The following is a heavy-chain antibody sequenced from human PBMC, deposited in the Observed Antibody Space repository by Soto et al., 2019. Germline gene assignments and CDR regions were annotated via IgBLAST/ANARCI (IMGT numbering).Heavy chain of an antibody. J-gene: IGHJ4*02. CDR2: INHSGST. D-gene: IGHD5-12*01. Sequence: SETLSLTCAVYGGSFSGYYWSWIRQPPGKGLEWIGEINHSGSTNYNPSLKSRVTISVDTSKNQFSLKLSSVTAADTAVYYCARVRYSGYDEVLDYWGQGTLVTVSS. V-gene: IGHV4-34*01. CDR1: GGSFSGYY. CDR3: ARVRYSGYDEVLDY.